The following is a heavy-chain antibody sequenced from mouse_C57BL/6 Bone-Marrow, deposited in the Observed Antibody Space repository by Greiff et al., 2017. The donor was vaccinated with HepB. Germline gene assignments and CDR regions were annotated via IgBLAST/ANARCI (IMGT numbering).Heavy chain of an antibody. CDR2: IYPGSGNT. Sequence: QVQLKESGPELVKPGASVKISCKASGYSFTSYYIHWVKQRPGQGLEWIGWIYPGSGNTKYNEKFKGKATLTAYTSSSTAYMQLSSLTSEDSAVYYCARSGSRSFAYWGQGTLVTVSA. V-gene: IGHV1-66*01. CDR1: GYSFTSYY. J-gene: IGHJ3*01. CDR3: ARSGSRSFAY. D-gene: IGHD1-1*01.